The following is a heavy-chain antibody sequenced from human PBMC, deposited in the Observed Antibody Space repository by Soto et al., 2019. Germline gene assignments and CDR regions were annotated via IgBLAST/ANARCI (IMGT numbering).Heavy chain of an antibody. D-gene: IGHD4-17*01. CDR2: INHSGST. J-gene: IGHJ6*02. CDR3: AMTRMTTVVTTYYGMDV. Sequence: PSETLSLTCAVDGGSFSGYYWSWVRQPPGKGLEWIGEINHSGSTNYNPSLKSRVTISVDTSKNQFSLKLSSVTAADTAVHYCAMTRMTTVVTTYYGMDVWGQGTTVTVSS. CDR1: GGSFSGYY. V-gene: IGHV4-34*01.